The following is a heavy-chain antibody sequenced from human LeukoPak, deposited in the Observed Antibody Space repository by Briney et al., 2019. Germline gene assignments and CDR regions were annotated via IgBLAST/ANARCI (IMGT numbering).Heavy chain of an antibody. J-gene: IGHJ5*02. D-gene: IGHD3-10*01. CDR2: IHYTGST. CDR3: ARDHSPRYGSGTYTFDP. CDR1: GGSISSYY. V-gene: IGHV4-59*12. Sequence: SETLSLTCTVSGGSISSYYWSWIRQSPGKGLECIGYIHYTGSTNYNPSLKSRVTISVDTSKNQFSLKLSSVTAADTAVYYCARDHSPRYGSGTYTFDPWGQGTLVTVSS.